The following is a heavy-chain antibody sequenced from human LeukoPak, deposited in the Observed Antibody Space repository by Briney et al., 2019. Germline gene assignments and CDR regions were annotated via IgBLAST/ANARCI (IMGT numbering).Heavy chain of an antibody. J-gene: IGHJ6*03. CDR3: AKGSCGGDCYYGQDYYYYYMDV. CDR1: GFTFSSYW. V-gene: IGHV3-23*01. CDR2: INWIGGST. D-gene: IGHD2-21*02. Sequence: PGGSLRLSCAASGFTFSSYWMSWVRQAPGKGLEWVSGINWIGGSTGYADSVKGRFTISRDNSKNTLYLQMNSLRAEDTAVYYCAKGSCGGDCYYGQDYYYYYMDVWGKGTTVTISS.